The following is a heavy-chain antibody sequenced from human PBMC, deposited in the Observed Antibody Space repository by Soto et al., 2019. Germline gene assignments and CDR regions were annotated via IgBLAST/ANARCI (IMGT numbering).Heavy chain of an antibody. CDR3: ARTQIYDYVWGSYRRTFDY. Sequence: SETLSLTCTVSGGSISSGGYYWNWIRQHPGKGLERIGYIYYSGSTNYNPSLKSRVTISVDTSKNQFSLKLSSVTAADTAVYYCARTQIYDYVWGSYRRTFDYWGQGTLVTVSS. D-gene: IGHD3-16*02. V-gene: IGHV4-61*08. CDR2: IYYSGST. J-gene: IGHJ4*02. CDR1: GGSISSGGYY.